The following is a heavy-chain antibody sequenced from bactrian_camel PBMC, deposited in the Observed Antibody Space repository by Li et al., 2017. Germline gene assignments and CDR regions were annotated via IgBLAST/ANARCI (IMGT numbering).Heavy chain of an antibody. Sequence: HVQLVESGGGSVQAGGSPTLSCVASEYTRDYCMGWFRQAPGKEPEGVAAQRDAATYYADSVKGRFSISRDIASRTLYLQMSNLKPEDTALYYCASKVGMCGPNWSKLRFDSRGPGTQV. V-gene: IGHV3S61*01. CDR3: ASKVGMCGPNWSKLRFDS. CDR2: QRDAAT. J-gene: IGHJ4*01. CDR1: EYTRDYC. D-gene: IGHD1*01.